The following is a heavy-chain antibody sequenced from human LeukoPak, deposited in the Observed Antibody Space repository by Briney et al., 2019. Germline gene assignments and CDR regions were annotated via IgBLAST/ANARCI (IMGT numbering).Heavy chain of an antibody. V-gene: IGHV1-24*01. CDR3: ATTSFGGVVTAIYFDY. Sequence: ASVKVSCKVSGYTLTELSMHWVRQAPGKGLEWMGGFDPEDGETIHAQKFQGRVTMTEDTSTDTAYMELSSLRSEDTAVYYCATTSFGGVVTAIYFDYWGQGTLVTVSS. CDR1: GYTLTELS. J-gene: IGHJ4*02. D-gene: IGHD2-21*02. CDR2: FDPEDGET.